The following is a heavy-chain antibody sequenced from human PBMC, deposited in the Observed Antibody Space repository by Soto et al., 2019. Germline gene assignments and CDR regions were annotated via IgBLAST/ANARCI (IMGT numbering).Heavy chain of an antibody. CDR1: GFTVISNY. J-gene: IGHJ5*02. V-gene: IGHV3-66*01. Sequence: GGFLRLSCAASGFTVISNYMSWVRQAPGKGLEWVSVIYSGGSTYYADSVKGRFTISRDNSKNTLYLQMNSLRAEDTAVYYCARERPTNWFDPWGQGTLVTVSS. CDR3: ARERPTNWFDP. D-gene: IGHD4-4*01. CDR2: IYSGGST.